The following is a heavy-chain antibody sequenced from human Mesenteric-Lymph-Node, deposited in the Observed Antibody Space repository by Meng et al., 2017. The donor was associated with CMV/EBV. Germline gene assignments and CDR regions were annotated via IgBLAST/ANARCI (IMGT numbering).Heavy chain of an antibody. CDR3: ARAYGGRGYCSSTSCYTGTNTPYNWFDP. V-gene: IGHV3-74*01. Sequence: GGSLRLSCAASAFTFSNYWMNWVRQAPGKGLVWVSRINSDGSSTSYADSVKGRFTISRDNAKNTLYLQMNSLRAEDTAVYYCARAYGGRGYCSSTSCYTGTNTPYNWFDPWGQGTLVTVSS. J-gene: IGHJ5*02. CDR1: AFTFSNYW. CDR2: INSDGSST. D-gene: IGHD2-2*02.